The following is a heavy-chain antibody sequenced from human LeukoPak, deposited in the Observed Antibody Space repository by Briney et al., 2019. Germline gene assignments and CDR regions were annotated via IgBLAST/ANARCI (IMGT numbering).Heavy chain of an antibody. CDR1: RGTFSSYA. J-gene: IGHJ4*02. CDR3: ARSEYYYDSSANFDY. V-gene: IGHV1-69*13. D-gene: IGHD3-22*01. Sequence: SVKVSCKASRGTFSSYAISWVRQATGQGLEWMGGIIPIFGTANYAQKFQGRVTVTADESTSTAYMELSSLRSEDTAVYYCARSEYYYDSSANFDYWGQGTLVTVSS. CDR2: IIPIFGTA.